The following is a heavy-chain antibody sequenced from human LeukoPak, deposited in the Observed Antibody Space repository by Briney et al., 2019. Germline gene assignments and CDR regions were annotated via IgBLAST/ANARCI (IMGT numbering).Heavy chain of an antibody. Sequence: GASVNVSCKASGYTFTSYYMHWVRQAPGQGLEWMGIINPSGGSTSYAQKFQGRVTMTRDTSTSTVYMELSSLRSEDTAVYYCARARSPSIAALDFDYWGQGTLVTVSS. J-gene: IGHJ4*02. CDR1: GYTFTSYY. CDR3: ARARSPSIAALDFDY. D-gene: IGHD6-6*01. V-gene: IGHV1-46*01. CDR2: INPSGGST.